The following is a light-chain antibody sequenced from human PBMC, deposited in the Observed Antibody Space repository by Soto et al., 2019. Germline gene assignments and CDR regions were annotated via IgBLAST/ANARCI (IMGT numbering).Light chain of an antibody. V-gene: IGKV3D-20*02. J-gene: IGKJ5*01. CDR3: QQRSNWVT. CDR2: GAS. CDR1: QSVSNNY. Sequence: EIVLTQSPGTLSLSPGERATLSCRASQSVSNNYLAWYQQKPGQAPRLLIYGASNRATGIPDRFSGSGSGTDFTLTISRLEPEDFAVYYCQQRSNWVTFGQGTRLEI.